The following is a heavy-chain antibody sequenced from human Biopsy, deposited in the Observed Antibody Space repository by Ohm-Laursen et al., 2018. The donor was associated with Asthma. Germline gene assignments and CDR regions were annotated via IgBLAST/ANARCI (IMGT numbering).Heavy chain of an antibody. D-gene: IGHD2-15*01. J-gene: IGHJ6*02. CDR3: ASPTYCSGSSCINNYYYALNV. Sequence: SSVKVSCKASGGTFSNYAISWVRQAPGQGLEWMGGIIPMFGTTNYAQKFQGRVTITADESTSTAYMELSSLRSDDTAVYYCASPTYCSGSSCINNYYYALNVWGQGTTVTVS. V-gene: IGHV1-69*01. CDR1: GGTFSNYA. CDR2: IIPMFGTT.